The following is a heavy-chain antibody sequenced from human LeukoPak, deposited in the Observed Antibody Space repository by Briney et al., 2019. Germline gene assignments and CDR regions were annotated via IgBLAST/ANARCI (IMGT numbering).Heavy chain of an antibody. CDR1: EFSFRSYW. CDR3: ATEAMIRGVSLGYFDY. Sequence: GGSLRLSXAASEFSFRSYWMSWVRQAPGKGLEWEANIKQDATEKNYVESVKGRFTISRDNAKNSLFLQQDSLRAEDTAVYYCATEAMIRGVSLGYFDYWGQGTLVTVSS. D-gene: IGHD3-10*01. CDR2: IKQDATEK. J-gene: IGHJ4*02. V-gene: IGHV3-7*01.